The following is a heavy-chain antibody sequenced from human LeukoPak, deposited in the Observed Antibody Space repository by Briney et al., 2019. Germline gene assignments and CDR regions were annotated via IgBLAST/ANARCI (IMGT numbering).Heavy chain of an antibody. CDR1: GFNFNTYS. V-gene: IGHV3-21*01. D-gene: IGHD1-7*01. CDR2: ISRASESI. CDR3: ARGATDTTRWFDP. Sequence: PGGSLRLSCEASGFNFNTYSMAWVRQAPGKGLEWVSIISRASESIFYADSVKGRFTISRDNAKNSLYLQMNGLRAEDTAAYYCARGATDTTRWFDPWGQGTLVTVSS. J-gene: IGHJ5*02.